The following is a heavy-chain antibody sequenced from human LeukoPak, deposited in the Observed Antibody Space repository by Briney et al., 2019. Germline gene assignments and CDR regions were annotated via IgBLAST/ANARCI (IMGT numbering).Heavy chain of an antibody. D-gene: IGHD4-17*01. CDR3: ARPTVTAGWYFDL. Sequence: ASVKVSCKXPGNSFMHYYLHWVRQAPGQGLEWVGWIDPNSGGTTYAQKFQGRVTMTRDTSISTAYMELSSLKSDDTAIYYCARPTVTAGWYFDLWGRGTLVTVSS. CDR1: GNSFMHYY. J-gene: IGHJ2*01. V-gene: IGHV1-2*02. CDR2: IDPNSGGT.